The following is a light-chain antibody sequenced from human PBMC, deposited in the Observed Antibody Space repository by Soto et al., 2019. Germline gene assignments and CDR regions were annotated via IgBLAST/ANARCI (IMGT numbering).Light chain of an antibody. V-gene: IGLV1-40*01. CDR1: SSNIGAGYD. CDR3: QSYDSSLSGYV. CDR2: GNS. Sequence: QPVLTQPPSVSGAPGQRVTISCTGSSSNIGAGYDVHWYQQLPGTAPKLLIYGNSSRPSGVPDRFSGSKSGTSASLAITGLQAEAEADYYCQSYDSSLSGYVFGTGTKVTVL. J-gene: IGLJ1*01.